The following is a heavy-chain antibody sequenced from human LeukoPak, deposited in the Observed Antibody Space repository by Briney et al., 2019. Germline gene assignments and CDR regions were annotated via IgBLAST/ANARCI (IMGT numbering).Heavy chain of an antibody. J-gene: IGHJ4*02. CDR1: GFTFSAYW. CDR3: ARETVVGSYFDY. D-gene: IGHD4-23*01. Sequence: GGSLRLSCAASGFTFSAYWMSWVRQAPGKVLEWVANIKQDGSDKYYVDSVKGRFTISRDNAKNSLYLQMNSLRAEDTAVYYCARETVVGSYFDYWGQGTPVTVSS. CDR2: IKQDGSDK. V-gene: IGHV3-7*03.